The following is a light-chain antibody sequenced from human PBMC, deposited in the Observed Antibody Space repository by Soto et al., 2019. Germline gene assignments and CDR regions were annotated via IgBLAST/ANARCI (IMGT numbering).Light chain of an antibody. V-gene: IGKV3-20*01. J-gene: IGKJ4*01. CDR2: GAS. CDR3: QQYAYSPLT. CDR1: QSVSSNS. Sequence: EIVLTQSPGTLSLSQGERATLSCRASQSVSSNSLAWYQQKPGQAPRLLIYGASNRATGIADRFSGRGSGTDFTLTISRLEPEDFTVYYCQQYAYSPLTFGGGTKVEIK.